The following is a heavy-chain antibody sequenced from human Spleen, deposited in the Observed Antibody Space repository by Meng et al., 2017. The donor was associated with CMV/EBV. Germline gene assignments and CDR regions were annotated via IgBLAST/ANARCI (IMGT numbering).Heavy chain of an antibody. J-gene: IGHJ3*02. CDR1: GFTFTING. V-gene: IGHV3-30*02. CDR3: AKVSKYSSSSSDASDI. CDR2: IRYDGGNK. Sequence: GGSLRLSCAASGFTFTINGRHWVRQAPGKGLEWVAFIRYDGGNKYYADSVKGRFTISRDNSKNTLYLQMNSLRTEDTAVYYCAKVSKYSSSSSDASDIWGQGTMVTVSS. D-gene: IGHD6-6*01.